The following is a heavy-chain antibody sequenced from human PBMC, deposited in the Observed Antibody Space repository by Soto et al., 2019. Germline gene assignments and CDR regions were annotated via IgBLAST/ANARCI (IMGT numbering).Heavy chain of an antibody. J-gene: IGHJ3*02. D-gene: IGHD2-15*01. CDR3: ARDVWEVVVAATSGKDAFDI. CDR1: GFTFSSYS. V-gene: IGHV3-21*01. Sequence: GSLRLSCAASGFTFSSYSMNWVRQAPGKGLEWVSSISSSSSYIYYADSVKGRFTISRDNAKNSLYLQMNSLRAEDTAVYYCARDVWEVVVAATSGKDAFDIWGQGTMVTVSS. CDR2: ISSSSSYI.